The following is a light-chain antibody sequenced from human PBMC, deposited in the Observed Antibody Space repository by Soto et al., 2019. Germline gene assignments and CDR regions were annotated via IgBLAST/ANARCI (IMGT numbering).Light chain of an antibody. CDR1: QSISTN. V-gene: IGKV1-39*01. J-gene: IGKJ3*01. CDR3: QQSYTTPLFT. Sequence: DIQMTQSPPSLSASVGDRVTITCRASQSISTNLNWYQVKPGKAPKLLIYAASSLESGVPSRFSGSGSGTYFTLTISSLQPEDFATYYCQQSYTTPLFTFGPGTKVDIK. CDR2: AAS.